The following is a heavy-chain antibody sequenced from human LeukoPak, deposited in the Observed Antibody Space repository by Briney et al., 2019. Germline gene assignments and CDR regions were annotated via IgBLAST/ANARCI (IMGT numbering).Heavy chain of an antibody. CDR3: ARVGDSSVSDY. V-gene: IGHV3-21*01. CDR2: ISSSSSYI. Sequence: GESLRLSCAASGFTFSSYSMNWVRQAPGKGLEWVSSISSSSSYIYYADSVKGRFTISRDNAKNSLYLQMNSLRAEDAAVYYCARVGDSSVSDYWGQGTLVTVSS. D-gene: IGHD3-22*01. CDR1: GFTFSSYS. J-gene: IGHJ4*02.